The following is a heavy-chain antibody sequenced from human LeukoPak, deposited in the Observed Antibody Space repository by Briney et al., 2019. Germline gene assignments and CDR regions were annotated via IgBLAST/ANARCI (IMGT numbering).Heavy chain of an antibody. J-gene: IGHJ5*02. CDR2: ISGSGGST. Sequence: GRSLRLSCAASGFTFSSYGMHWVRQAPGKGLEWVSAISGSGGSTYYADSVKGRFTISRDNSKNTLYLQMNSLRAEDTAVYYCAKDRPLGYDSSGHHIPGWFDPWGQGTLVTVSS. V-gene: IGHV3-23*01. CDR3: AKDRPLGYDSSGHHIPGWFDP. D-gene: IGHD3-22*01. CDR1: GFTFSSYG.